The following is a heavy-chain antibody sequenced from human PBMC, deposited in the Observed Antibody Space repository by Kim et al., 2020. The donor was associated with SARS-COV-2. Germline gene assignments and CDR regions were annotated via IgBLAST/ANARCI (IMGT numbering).Heavy chain of an antibody. V-gene: IGHV3-15*01. CDR2: IKSKTDGGTT. Sequence: GGSLRLSCAASGFTFSNAWMSWVRQAPGKGLEWVGRIKSKTDGGTTDYAAPVKGRFTISRDDSKNTLYLQMNSLKTEDTAVYYCTTDPQAFNWNSFDYWGQGTLVTVSS. CDR3: TTDPQAFNWNSFDY. J-gene: IGHJ4*02. CDR1: GFTFSNAW. D-gene: IGHD1-20*01.